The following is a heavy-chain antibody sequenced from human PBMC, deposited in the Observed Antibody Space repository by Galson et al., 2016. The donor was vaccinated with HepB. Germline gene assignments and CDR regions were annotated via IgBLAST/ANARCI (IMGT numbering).Heavy chain of an antibody. Sequence: SETLSLTCTVSGDSMTSSSYFWGWIRQPPGKGLEWVGSIYYSGRTYYNPSPKSRVTISVDTSKNQVSLKLSSVTAADTAVYYCARSFKVGQQLRWNYFDHRGQGTLVTVSS. CDR3: ARSFKVGQQLRWNYFDH. D-gene: IGHD6-13*01. V-gene: IGHV4-39*01. CDR2: IYYSGRT. CDR1: GDSMTSSSYF. J-gene: IGHJ4*02.